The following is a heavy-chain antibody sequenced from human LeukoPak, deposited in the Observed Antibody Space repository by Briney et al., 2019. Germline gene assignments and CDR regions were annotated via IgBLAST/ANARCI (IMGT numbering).Heavy chain of an antibody. CDR1: GGSISSSSYY. V-gene: IGHV4-39*07. J-gene: IGHJ1*01. CDR2: IYYSGST. D-gene: IGHD3-22*01. CDR3: ARDLVYYYDTRAEYFQH. Sequence: SETLSLTCTVSGGSISSSSYYWGWIRQPPGKGLEWIGSIYYSGSTYYNPSLKSRVTISVDTSKNQFSLKLSSVTAADTAVYYCARDLVYYYDTRAEYFQHWGQGTLVTVSS.